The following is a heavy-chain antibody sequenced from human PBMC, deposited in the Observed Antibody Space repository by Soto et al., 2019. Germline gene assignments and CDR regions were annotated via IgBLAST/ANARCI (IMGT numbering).Heavy chain of an antibody. CDR2: IYKSATT. J-gene: IGHJ5*01. D-gene: IGHD7-27*01. CDR3: ARGRYCLTGRCFPNWFES. V-gene: IGHV4-30-4*01. CDR1: GDSISNLDYF. Sequence: PSETLSLTCSVSGDSISNLDYFWAWIRQPPGQALEYIGYIYKSATTYYNPSFGSRVAISVDTSKSQFSLNVTSVTAADTAVYFCARGRYCLTGRCFPNWFESWGQGALVTVSS.